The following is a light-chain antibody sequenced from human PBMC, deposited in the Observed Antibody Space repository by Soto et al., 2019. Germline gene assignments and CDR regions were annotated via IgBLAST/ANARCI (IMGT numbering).Light chain of an antibody. CDR3: QSYDSRLRGLV. Sequence: QSVLTQPPSVSGAPGQRVTISCTGSSSNIGAGYDVHWYQQLPGTAPKLLIYGNSNRPSGVPDRFSGSKSGTSASLAITGLQAEDEADYYCQSYDSRLRGLVFGGGTKLTFL. CDR2: GNS. CDR1: SSNIGAGYD. J-gene: IGLJ2*01. V-gene: IGLV1-40*01.